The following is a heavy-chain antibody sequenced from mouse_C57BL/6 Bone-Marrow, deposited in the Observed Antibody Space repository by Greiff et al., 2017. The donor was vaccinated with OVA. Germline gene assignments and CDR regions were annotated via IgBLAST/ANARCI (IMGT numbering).Heavy chain of an antibody. V-gene: IGHV14-4*01. CDR3: TTYSSYYDGSSLYAMDY. D-gene: IGHD1-1*01. J-gene: IGHJ4*01. CDR1: GFNIKDDY. Sequence: VQLQQSGAELVRPGASVKLSCTASGFNIKDDYMHWVKQRPEQGLEWIGWIDPENGDTEYASKFQGKATITADTSSNTAYLQLSSLTSEDTAVYYCTTYSSYYDGSSLYAMDYWGQGTSVTVSS. CDR2: IDPENGDT.